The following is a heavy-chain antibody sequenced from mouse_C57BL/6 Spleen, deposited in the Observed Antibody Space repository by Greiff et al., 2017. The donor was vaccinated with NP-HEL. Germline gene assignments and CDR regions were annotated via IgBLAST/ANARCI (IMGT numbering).Heavy chain of an antibody. CDR2: ISSGSSTI. D-gene: IGHD2-1*01. J-gene: IGHJ4*01. Sequence: DVKLVESGGGLVKPGGSLKLSCAASGFTFSDYGMHWVRQAPEKGLEWVAYISSGSSTIYYADTVKGRFTIARDNAKNTLFLQMTSLRSEDTAMYYCARVNYDYAMDYWGQGTSVTVSS. CDR3: ARVNYDYAMDY. V-gene: IGHV5-17*01. CDR1: GFTFSDYG.